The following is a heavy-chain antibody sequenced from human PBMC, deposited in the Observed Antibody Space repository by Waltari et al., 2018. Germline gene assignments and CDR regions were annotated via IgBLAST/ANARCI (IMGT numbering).Heavy chain of an antibody. V-gene: IGHV3-7*01. CDR1: GFNFSLAW. CDR3: ARGLQL. D-gene: IGHD2-15*01. J-gene: IGHJ2*01. Sequence: EEQLVESGGDLVQPGGSLRLSCAASGFNFSLAWMNWVRQAPGKGMQWVANIEGDGSETNYVDAVKGRFTISRDNAKNSLYLQMNSLRTDDTALYYCARGLQLWGRGTLVTVSS. CDR2: IEGDGSET.